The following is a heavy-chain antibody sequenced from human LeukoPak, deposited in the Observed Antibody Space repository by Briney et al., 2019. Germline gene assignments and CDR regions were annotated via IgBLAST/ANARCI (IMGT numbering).Heavy chain of an antibody. D-gene: IGHD6-13*01. CDR2: INPSGGST. CDR1: GYTFTSYY. J-gene: IGHJ6*03. V-gene: IGHV1-46*01. CDR3: ARMGSSWPYYYYYYMDV. Sequence: ASVKVSCKASGYTFTSYYMHWVRQSPGQGLEWMGIINPSGGSTSYAQKFQGRVTMTRDTSISTAYMELSRLRSDDTAVYYCARMGSSWPYYYYYYMDVWGKGTTVTISS.